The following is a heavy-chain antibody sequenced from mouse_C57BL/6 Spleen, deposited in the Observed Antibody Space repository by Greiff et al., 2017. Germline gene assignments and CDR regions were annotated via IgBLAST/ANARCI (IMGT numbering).Heavy chain of an antibody. Sequence: QVQLQQPGAELVKPGASVKMSCKASGYTFTSYWITWVKQRPGQGLEWIGDVYPGSGSTNYNEKFKSKATLTVDTSSSTAYMQLSSLTSEDSAVDYCARDYDYDGDAWGCAYWGQGTLVTVSA. CDR3: ARDYDYDGDAWGCAY. J-gene: IGHJ3*01. CDR2: VYPGSGST. CDR1: GYTFTSYW. V-gene: IGHV1-55*01. D-gene: IGHD2-4*01.